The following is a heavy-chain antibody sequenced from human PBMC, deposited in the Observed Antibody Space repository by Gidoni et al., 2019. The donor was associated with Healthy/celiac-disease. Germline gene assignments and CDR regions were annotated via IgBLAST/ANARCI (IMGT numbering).Heavy chain of an antibody. Sequence: EVQLVESGGGLVQPGGSLRLSCAASGFTFSSYSMNWVRQAPGKGLEWVSYISSSSSTIYYADSVKGRFTISRDNARNSLYLQMNSLRAEDTAVYYCAREDWGSYRSENWFDPWGQGTLVTVSS. D-gene: IGHD3-16*02. CDR1: GFTFSSYS. CDR2: ISSSSSTI. V-gene: IGHV3-48*01. CDR3: AREDWGSYRSENWFDP. J-gene: IGHJ5*02.